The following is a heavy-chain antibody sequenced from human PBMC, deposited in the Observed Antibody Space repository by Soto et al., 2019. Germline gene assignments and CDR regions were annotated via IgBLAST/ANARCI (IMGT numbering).Heavy chain of an antibody. D-gene: IGHD3-3*01. CDR3: ARFSFWEWPAGYLFAS. J-gene: IGHJ5*01. V-gene: IGHV1-46*03. Sequence: ASVKVTCKESGYTFTSYYMQWVRQAPAQGLEWMGIINPSGGGTSYAQKFQGRVTMTRDTSTSTVYMELSSLRSEDTAVYYCARFSFWEWPAGYLFASWGRGSLVIGSS. CDR1: GYTFTSYY. CDR2: INPSGGGT.